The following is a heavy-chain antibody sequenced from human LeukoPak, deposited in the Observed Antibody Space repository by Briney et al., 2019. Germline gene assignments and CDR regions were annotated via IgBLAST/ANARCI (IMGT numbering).Heavy chain of an antibody. CDR3: AKVVGSGIDY. CDR2: ISYDGSNK. D-gene: IGHD3-10*01. Sequence: PGGSLRLSCAASGFTFSSYGMHWVRQAPGKGLEWVAVISYDGSNKYYADSVKGRFTISRDNSKNTLYLQMNSLRAEDTAVYYCAKVVGSGIDYWGQGTLVTVSS. V-gene: IGHV3-30*18. CDR1: GFTFSSYG. J-gene: IGHJ4*02.